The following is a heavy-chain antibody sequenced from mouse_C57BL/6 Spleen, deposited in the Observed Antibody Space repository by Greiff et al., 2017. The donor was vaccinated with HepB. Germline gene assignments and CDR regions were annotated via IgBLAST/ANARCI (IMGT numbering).Heavy chain of an antibody. CDR2: IRLKSDNYAT. J-gene: IGHJ4*01. V-gene: IGHV6-3*01. CDR3: TGGCPYAMDY. CDR1: GFTFSNYW. Sequence: EVHLVESGGGLVQPGGSMKLSCVASGFTFSNYWMNWVRQSPEKGLEWVAQIRLKSDNYATHYAESVKGRFTISRDDSKSSVYLQMNNLRAEDTGIYYCTGGCPYAMDYWGQGTSVTVSS.